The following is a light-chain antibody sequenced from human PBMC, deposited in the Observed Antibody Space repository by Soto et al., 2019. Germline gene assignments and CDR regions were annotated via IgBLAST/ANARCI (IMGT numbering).Light chain of an antibody. CDR2: EAA. J-gene: IGKJ3*01. V-gene: IGKV1-33*01. CDR1: QDITNN. Sequence: DIQMTQSPSSLSASVGDRVTITCQSSQDITNNLNWYQQKPGQAPKLLIHEAAISETVVPSRFSGSGSGTDFTFTISSLKPEDFATYYCQHYENLPITFGPGTKVDIK. CDR3: QHYENLPIT.